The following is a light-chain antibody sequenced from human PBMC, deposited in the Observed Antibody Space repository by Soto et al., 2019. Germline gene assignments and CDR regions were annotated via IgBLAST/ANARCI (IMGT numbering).Light chain of an antibody. CDR1: TTDVDGYDY. CDR3: TSSTGGAAVYV. Sequence: QSVLTQPASVSGSPGQSITISCTGATTDVDGYDYVSWYQQHPGHAPKLMIFDVNNRPSGVSGRFSGSKSGDTASLTISGLPADDDGDHCCTSSTGGAAVYVFGSGTKVTVL. J-gene: IGLJ1*01. CDR2: DVN. V-gene: IGLV2-14*03.